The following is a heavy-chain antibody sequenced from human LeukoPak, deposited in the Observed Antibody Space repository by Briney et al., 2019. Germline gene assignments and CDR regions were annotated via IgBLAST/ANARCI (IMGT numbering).Heavy chain of an antibody. J-gene: IGHJ4*02. CDR1: GFTFSNHA. Sequence: GGSLRLSCASSGFTFSNHAMHWVRQATGKGLEWVSAIGTAGDTFYPGSVKGRFTISRENAKNSLSLQMNSLRAEDTAVYYCVRQQTPHGNFDYWGQGTLVTVSS. CDR3: VRQQTPHGNFDY. V-gene: IGHV3-13*01. CDR2: IGTAGDT. D-gene: IGHD1-26*01.